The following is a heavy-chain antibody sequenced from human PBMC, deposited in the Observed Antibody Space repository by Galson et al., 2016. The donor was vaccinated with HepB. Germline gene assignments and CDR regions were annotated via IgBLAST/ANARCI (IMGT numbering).Heavy chain of an antibody. D-gene: IGHD1-20*01. CDR1: GYTFSSYG. J-gene: IGHJ4*02. CDR3: ARLRGITGTDPDNDY. V-gene: IGHV1-18*01. Sequence: SVKVSCKASGYTFSSYGVTWVRQAPGQGLEWVGWISPSNSYTNYAQKLQDRVTMSTDTSTSTAYMELGNLKSDDTAVYFCARLRGITGTDPDNDYWGQGTLVTVSS. CDR2: ISPSNSYT.